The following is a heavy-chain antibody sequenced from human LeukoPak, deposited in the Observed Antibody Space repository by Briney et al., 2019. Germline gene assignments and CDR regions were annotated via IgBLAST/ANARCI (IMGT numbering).Heavy chain of an antibody. D-gene: IGHD6-19*01. V-gene: IGHV4-61*08. Sequence: SETLSLTCTVSGGSISSGGYYWSWIRQPPGKGLEWIGYIYYSGSTNYNPSLKSRVTISVDTSKNQFSLKLSSVTAADTAVYYCARVPLGIAVAGPSYYYYYGMDVWGQGTTVTVSS. J-gene: IGHJ6*02. CDR2: IYYSGST. CDR3: ARVPLGIAVAGPSYYYYYGMDV. CDR1: GGSISSGGYY.